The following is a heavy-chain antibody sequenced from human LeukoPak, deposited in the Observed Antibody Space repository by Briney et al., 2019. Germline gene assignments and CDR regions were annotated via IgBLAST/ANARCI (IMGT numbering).Heavy chain of an antibody. CDR1: GFTFSSYG. J-gene: IGHJ4*02. CDR2: ISYDGSNK. V-gene: IGHV3-30*18. D-gene: IGHD2-2*01. CDR3: AKGEYPYYFDY. Sequence: PGGSLRLSCAASGFTFSSYGMHWVRQAPGKGLEWVAVISYDGSNKYYADSVKGRFTISGDNSKNTLYLQMNSLRAEDTAVYYCAKGEYPYYFDYWGQGTLVTVSS.